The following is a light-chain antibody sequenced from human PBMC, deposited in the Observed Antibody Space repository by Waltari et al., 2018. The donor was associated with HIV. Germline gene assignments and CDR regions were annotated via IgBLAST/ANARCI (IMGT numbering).Light chain of an antibody. CDR2: NTN. CDR3: AAWDDSLNAHVL. V-gene: IGLV1-44*01. Sequence: HSVLTQPPSASGPPGQRVTISCSGSNSNIGRNSVNWYQQLPGTAPKLLIYNTNRRPSGVSDRFSGSKSGTSASLAISGLQSEDEADYYCAAWDDSLNAHVLFGGGTKLTVL. J-gene: IGLJ2*01. CDR1: NSNIGRNS.